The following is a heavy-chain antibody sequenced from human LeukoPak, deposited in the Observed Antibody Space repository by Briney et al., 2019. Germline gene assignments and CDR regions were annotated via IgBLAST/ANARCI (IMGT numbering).Heavy chain of an antibody. V-gene: IGHV3-21*01. J-gene: IGHJ3*02. D-gene: IGHD4-17*01. CDR2: ISSSRSYI. Sequence: GGSLRLSCAASGFTFSSYSMNCVRQAPGKGLEWVSSISSSRSYIYYADSVKGRFTISRDNPKNSLYLQMNSLRAEDTAVYYCARYGDHDAFDIWGQGTMVTVSS. CDR1: GFTFSSYS. CDR3: ARYGDHDAFDI.